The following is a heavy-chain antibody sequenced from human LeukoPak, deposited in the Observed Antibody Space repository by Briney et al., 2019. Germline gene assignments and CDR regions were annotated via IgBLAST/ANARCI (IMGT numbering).Heavy chain of an antibody. CDR1: GFTFSTYA. V-gene: IGHV3-23*01. Sequence: PGGSLRLSCAASGFTFSTYAMNWVRQAPGKGLEWVSGISGSGGSTYYADSVQGRFTISRDNSKTTLYLQMNSLRAEDTAVYYCAKGEAVAGTSSWFDPWGQGTLVTVSS. D-gene: IGHD6-19*01. CDR3: AKGEAVAGTSSWFDP. CDR2: ISGSGGST. J-gene: IGHJ5*02.